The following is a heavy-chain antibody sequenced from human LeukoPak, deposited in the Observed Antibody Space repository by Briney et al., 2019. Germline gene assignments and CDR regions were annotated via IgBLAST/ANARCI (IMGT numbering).Heavy chain of an antibody. CDR3: AKDVSVSTSPDY. CDR1: GFTFSRHG. J-gene: IGHJ4*02. V-gene: IGHV3-30*18. CDR2: ISFDGSNK. Sequence: PGRSLRPSCAASGFTFSRHGMHWVRQAPGKGLEWVALISFDGSNKYYTDSVKGRFTISRDNSKNTLYLQMNSLRAEDTAVYYCAKDVSVSTSPDYWGLGTLVTVSS. D-gene: IGHD2-8*01.